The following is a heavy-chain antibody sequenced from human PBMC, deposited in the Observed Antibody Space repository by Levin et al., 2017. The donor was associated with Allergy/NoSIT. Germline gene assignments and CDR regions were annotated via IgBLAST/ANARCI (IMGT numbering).Heavy chain of an antibody. CDR3: ARGESVLLWFGELFDY. Sequence: ASVKVSCKASGYTFTGYYMHWVRQAPGQGLEWMGWINPNSGGTNYAQKFQGRVTMTRDTSISTAYMELSRLRSDDTAVYYCARGESVLLWFGELFDYWGQGTLVTVSS. V-gene: IGHV1-2*02. J-gene: IGHJ4*02. CDR2: INPNSGGT. D-gene: IGHD3-10*01. CDR1: GYTFTGYY.